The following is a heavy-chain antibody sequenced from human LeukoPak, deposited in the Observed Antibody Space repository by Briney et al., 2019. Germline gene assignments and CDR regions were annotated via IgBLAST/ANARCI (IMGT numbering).Heavy chain of an antibody. Sequence: ASVKLSCTASGYSSTDYYIHWVRHAPGPGFEWMGWITHKSGTTKFAPKFQGRVTLTRDTSITTAYMELSNLASDATAVYYGVSWAGGNSDVASFDYWGQGTLVTVSS. D-gene: IGHD2-21*01. CDR3: VSWAGGNSDVASFDY. J-gene: IGHJ4*02. V-gene: IGHV1-2*02. CDR1: GYSSTDYY. CDR2: ITHKSGTT.